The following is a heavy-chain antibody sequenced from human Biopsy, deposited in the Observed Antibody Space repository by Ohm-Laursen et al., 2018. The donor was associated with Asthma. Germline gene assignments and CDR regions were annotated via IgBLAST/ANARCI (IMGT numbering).Heavy chain of an antibody. CDR1: GFTFGDYC. V-gene: IGHV3-7*01. Sequence: GSLRLSCTASGFTFGDYCMSWVRQVPGKGLEWVANIKHDGSEKNHVDSLKGLFTISRDNAKNSLYLQMNSLRAEDTAVYYCARTFHFWSPYHAEHYQLWGQGTLVTVSS. CDR2: IKHDGSEK. J-gene: IGHJ1*01. CDR3: ARTFHFWSPYHAEHYQL. D-gene: IGHD3-3*02.